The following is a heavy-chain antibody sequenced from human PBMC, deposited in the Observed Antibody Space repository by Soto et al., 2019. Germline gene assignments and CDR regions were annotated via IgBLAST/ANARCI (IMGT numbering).Heavy chain of an antibody. D-gene: IGHD6-19*01. CDR2: ISGSGGST. CDR3: SKGQWLVQSLQCDY. J-gene: IGHJ4*02. CDR1: GFTFSSYA. V-gene: IGHV3-23*01. Sequence: EVQLLESGGGLVQPGGSLRLSCAASGFTFSSYAMIWVRQGPGKGLEWVSTISGSGGSTNYADSVRGRFTISRDNSKNTLYLQMNSLRAEDTAVYYCSKGQWLVQSLQCDYLGQGTLVTVSS.